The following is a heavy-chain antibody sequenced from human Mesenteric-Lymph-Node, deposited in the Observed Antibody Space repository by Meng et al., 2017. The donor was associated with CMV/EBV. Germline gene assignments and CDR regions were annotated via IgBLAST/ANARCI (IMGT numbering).Heavy chain of an antibody. V-gene: IGHV1-18*04. CDR3: ARVHPPQLKYEAVWFDP. CDR1: YTFTSYG. J-gene: IGHJ5*02. Sequence: YTFTSYGISWVRQAPGQGLEWMGWISAYNGNTNYAQKLQGRVTMTTDTSTSTAYMELRSLRSDDTAVYYCARVHPPQLKYEAVWFDPWGQGTLVTVSS. CDR2: ISAYNGNT. D-gene: IGHD5-24*01.